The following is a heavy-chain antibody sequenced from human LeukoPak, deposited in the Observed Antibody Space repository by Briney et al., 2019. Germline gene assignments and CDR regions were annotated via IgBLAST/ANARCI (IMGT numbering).Heavy chain of an antibody. J-gene: IGHJ4*02. CDR1: GGSIRRNF. CDR3: ARSGTYYYDSSGYYYPIY. D-gene: IGHD3-22*01. Sequence: SETLSLTCTLSGGSIRRNFWSWIRQPPGKGLDWMGYIFYSGTYNYHPSLKSRVTIAIDTSRNQFSLRLSSVTAADTAVYYCARSGTYYYDSSGYYYPIYWGQGTLVTVSS. V-gene: IGHV4-59*01. CDR2: IFYSGTY.